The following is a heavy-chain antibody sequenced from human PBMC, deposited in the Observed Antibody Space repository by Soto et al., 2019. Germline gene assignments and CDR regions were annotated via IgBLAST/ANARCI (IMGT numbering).Heavy chain of an antibody. CDR1: GASISSYY. Sequence: SETLSLTCTVSGASISSYYWNWIRQSPGKGLEWIGSIYHTGNAYYNPSLKSRVTISVDTSKNQFSLKLTSVTAADAALYYCARDFFDSSDYTTNWFDPWGQGTLVTVSS. CDR2: IYHTGNA. V-gene: IGHV4-59*05. D-gene: IGHD3-22*01. J-gene: IGHJ5*02. CDR3: ARDFFDSSDYTTNWFDP.